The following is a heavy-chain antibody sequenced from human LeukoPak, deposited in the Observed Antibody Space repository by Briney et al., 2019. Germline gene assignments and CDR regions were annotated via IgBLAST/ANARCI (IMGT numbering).Heavy chain of an antibody. CDR2: IDGDGRIT. CDR1: GFTFSSYW. CDR3: ARGGAQRFDY. Sequence: PGGSLRLSCAASGFTFSSYWMHWVRQVPGQGLVWVSHIDGDGRITNYGDSVKGRFTISRDNSKNTLYLQMNSLRAEDTAVYYCARGGAQRFDYWGQGILVTVSS. V-gene: IGHV3-74*01. D-gene: IGHD6-25*01. J-gene: IGHJ4*02.